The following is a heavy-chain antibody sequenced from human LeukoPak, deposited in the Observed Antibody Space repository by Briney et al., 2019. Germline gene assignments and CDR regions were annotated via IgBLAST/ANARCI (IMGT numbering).Heavy chain of an antibody. CDR3: AKRGAEVGATIAPGDY. D-gene: IGHD1-26*01. CDR1: GFTFSSYA. J-gene: IGHJ4*02. V-gene: IGHV3-23*01. CDR2: ISGRGGST. Sequence: PGGSLRLSCAASGFTFSSYAMSWVRQAPGKGLEWVSAISGRGGSTYYADSVKGRFTMSRDNSKITLYLQMNSLRAEDTAVYYCAKRGAEVGATIAPGDYWGQGTLVTVSS.